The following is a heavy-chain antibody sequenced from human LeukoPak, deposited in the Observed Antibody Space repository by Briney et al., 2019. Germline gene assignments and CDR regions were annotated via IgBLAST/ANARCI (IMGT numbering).Heavy chain of an antibody. V-gene: IGHV1-2*02. CDR3: ARDLGDGNGMGNYYFDY. CDR1: GYIFSGYY. D-gene: IGHD2-8*01. CDR2: INPNGGGT. Sequence: GASVNVSCKASGYIFSGYYMHWVRQAPGQGLEWMGWINPNGGGTNSAQKFQGRVTMTRDTSINTVYMELNSLRSDDTAVYYCARDLGDGNGMGNYYFDYWGQGTLVTVSS. J-gene: IGHJ4*02.